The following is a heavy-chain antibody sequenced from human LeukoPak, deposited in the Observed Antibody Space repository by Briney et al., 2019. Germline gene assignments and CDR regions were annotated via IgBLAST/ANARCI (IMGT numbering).Heavy chain of an antibody. CDR1: GGSLSGYS. D-gene: IGHD2-2*02. Sequence: PSETLSLTCVVYGGSLSGYSWSWIRQPPGKGLEWIGYFYYSGSTNYNPSLKSRVTISVDTSTSQFSLNLTSVTAADTAVYYCARTRSQAISAQYFDYWGQGTLVTVSS. CDR3: ARTRSQAISAQYFDY. V-gene: IGHV4-59*08. CDR2: FYYSGST. J-gene: IGHJ4*02.